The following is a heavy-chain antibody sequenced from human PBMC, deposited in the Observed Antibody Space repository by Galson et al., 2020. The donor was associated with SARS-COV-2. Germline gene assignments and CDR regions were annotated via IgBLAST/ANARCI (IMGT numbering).Heavy chain of an antibody. Sequence: SLKISCAASGFTFDDYAMHWVRQAPGKGLEWVSGISWNSGSIGYADSVKGRFTISRDNAKNSLYLQMNSLRAEDTALYYCAKIDSSGYSNDYWGQGTLVTVSS. CDR1: GFTFDDYA. V-gene: IGHV3-9*01. J-gene: IGHJ4*02. CDR2: ISWNSGSI. D-gene: IGHD3-22*01. CDR3: AKIDSSGYSNDY.